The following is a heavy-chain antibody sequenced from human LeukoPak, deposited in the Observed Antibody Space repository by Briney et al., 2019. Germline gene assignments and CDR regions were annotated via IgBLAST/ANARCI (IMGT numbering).Heavy chain of an antibody. D-gene: IGHD1-26*01. V-gene: IGHV3-21*01. CDR2: ITSSCSYI. J-gene: IGHJ6*03. Sequence: GGSLRLSCAASGFTFSSYNMNWVRQAPGKGLEWVSSITSSCSYIYYADSVKGRFTISRDNAKNSLYLQMNSLRAEDTAVYYCARDPYSGNYGDYYYYYMDLWGQGTTVTISS. CDR3: ARDPYSGNYGDYYYYYMDL. CDR1: GFTFSSYN.